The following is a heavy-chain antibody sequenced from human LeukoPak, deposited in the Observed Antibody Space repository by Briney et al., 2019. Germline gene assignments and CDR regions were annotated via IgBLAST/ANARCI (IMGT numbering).Heavy chain of an antibody. J-gene: IGHJ4*02. CDR2: ISGSGGST. CDR1: GFTFSSSG. Sequence: PGGTLRLSCAASGFTFSSSGMSWVRQAPGKGLEWVSAISGSGGSTYYADSVKGRFTISRDNSKDTLYLQMNSLRVEDAAMYYCAKGLEGESRLALGAQGPLVTV. D-gene: IGHD1-1*01. V-gene: IGHV3-23*01. CDR3: AKGLEGESRLAL.